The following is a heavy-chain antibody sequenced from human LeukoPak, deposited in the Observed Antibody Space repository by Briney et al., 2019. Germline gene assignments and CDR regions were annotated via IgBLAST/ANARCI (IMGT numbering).Heavy chain of an antibody. D-gene: IGHD3-9*01. CDR1: GGSISSGGYS. V-gene: IGHV4-30-2*01. CDR2: IYHSGST. J-gene: IGHJ4*02. CDR3: AGYDILTGYYTDY. Sequence: SETLSLTCAVSGGSISSGGYSWSWIRQPPGKGLEWIGYIYHSGSTYYNPFLKSRVTISVDRSKNQFSLKLSSVTAADTAVYYCAGYDILTGYYTDYWGQGTLVTVSS.